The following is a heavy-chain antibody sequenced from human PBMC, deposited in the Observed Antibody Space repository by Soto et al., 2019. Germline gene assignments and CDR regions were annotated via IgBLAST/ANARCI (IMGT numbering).Heavy chain of an antibody. CDR1: GFTFSSYS. J-gene: IGHJ5*02. Sequence: EVQLVESGGGLVQPGGSLRLSCAASGFTFSSYSMNWVRQAPGKGLEWVSYISSSSSTIYYADSVKGRFTISRDNAKNSLYLQMNSLRAEDTAVYYCAGLVYDGSGYQFDPWGQGTLVTVSS. CDR3: AGLVYDGSGYQFDP. V-gene: IGHV3-48*01. CDR2: ISSSSSTI. D-gene: IGHD3-22*01.